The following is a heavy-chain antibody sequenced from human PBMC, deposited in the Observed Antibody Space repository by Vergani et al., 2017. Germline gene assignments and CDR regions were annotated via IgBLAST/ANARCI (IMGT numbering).Heavy chain of an antibody. V-gene: IGHV3-48*01. CDR2: ISSSSSTI. Sequence: EVQLVESGGGLVQPGGSLRLSCAASGFTFSSYIMNWVRQAPGKGLEWVSYISSSSSTIYYADSVKGRFTISRDNAKNTLYLQMNSRRAEDTAVYYCASGTAAPLRPVGPDACGFDPWGEGSLVTVSS. CDR3: ASGTAAPLRPVGPDACGFDP. J-gene: IGHJ5*02. CDR1: GFTFSSYI. D-gene: IGHD6-13*01.